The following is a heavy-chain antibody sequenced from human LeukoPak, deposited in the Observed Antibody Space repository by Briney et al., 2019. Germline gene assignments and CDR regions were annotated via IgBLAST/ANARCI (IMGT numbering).Heavy chain of an antibody. CDR2: IKQDGSEK. D-gene: IGHD3-3*01. J-gene: IGHJ5*01. CDR1: GFTFRTYW. CDR3: ARDANDFWSGLTWFDS. Sequence: GGSLRLSCAASGFTFRTYWMSWVRQAPGKGLEWVANIKQDGSEKYYVDSVRGRFTVYRDNAKNSLYLQMNSLKTEDTAVYHCARDANDFWSGLTWFDSWGQGTLVTVSS. V-gene: IGHV3-7*01.